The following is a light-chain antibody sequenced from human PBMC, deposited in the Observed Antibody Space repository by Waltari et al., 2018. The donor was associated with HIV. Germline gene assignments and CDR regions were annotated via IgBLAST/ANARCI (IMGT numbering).Light chain of an antibody. CDR1: SSDVGGYDY. CDR3: SSYTSSSALDVV. Sequence: QSALTQPASVSGSPGQSITTSCTGTSSDVGGYDYVPWYQQHPGKAPKLMIFDVSNRPSGVSNRFSGSKSGNTASLTISGLQAEDEADYYCSSYTSSSALDVVFGGGTKLTVL. V-gene: IGLV2-14*03. J-gene: IGLJ2*01. CDR2: DVS.